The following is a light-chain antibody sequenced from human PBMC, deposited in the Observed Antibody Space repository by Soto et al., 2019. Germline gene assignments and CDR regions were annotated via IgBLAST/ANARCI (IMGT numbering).Light chain of an antibody. CDR1: SSNIGAGYD. Sequence: QSVLTQPPSVSGAPGRRVTISCSGSSSNIGAGYDVQWYRQFPGTAPKLIIYANSDRPSGVPDRFSGCKSGTSASLGITGLQAEDKADYYSQSYDSRLIVSTVFGTGTKVTV. CDR2: ANS. J-gene: IGLJ1*01. CDR3: QSYDSRLIVSTV. V-gene: IGLV1-40*01.